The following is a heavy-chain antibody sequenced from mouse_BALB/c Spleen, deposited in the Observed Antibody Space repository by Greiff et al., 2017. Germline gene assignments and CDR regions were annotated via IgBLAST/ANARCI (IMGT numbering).Heavy chain of an antibody. D-gene: IGHD1-1*01. J-gene: IGHJ1*01. V-gene: IGHV5-6*01. CDR1: GFTFSSYG. Sequence: EVMLVESGGDLVKPGGSLKLSCAASGFTFSSYGMSWVRQTPDKRLEWVATISSGGSYTYYPDSVKGRLTISRDNAKNTLYLQRSRLKSEDTAMYYCERAGDGSIYEGYFEVGGAGTTVTVAS. CDR3: ERAGDGSIYEGYFEV. CDR2: ISSGGSYT.